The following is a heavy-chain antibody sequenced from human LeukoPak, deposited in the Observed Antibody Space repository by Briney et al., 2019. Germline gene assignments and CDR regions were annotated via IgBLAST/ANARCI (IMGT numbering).Heavy chain of an antibody. CDR2: IYYSGST. V-gene: IGHV4-59*08. J-gene: IGHJ4*02. CDR1: GGSISSYY. Sequence: SETLSLTCTVSGGSISSYYWSWIRQPPGKGLEWIGYIYYSGSTNYNPSLKSRVTISVDTSKDQFSLKLSSVTAADTAVYYCARGTPYYDFWSGYHSIDYWGQGTLVTVST. D-gene: IGHD3-3*01. CDR3: ARGTPYYDFWSGYHSIDY.